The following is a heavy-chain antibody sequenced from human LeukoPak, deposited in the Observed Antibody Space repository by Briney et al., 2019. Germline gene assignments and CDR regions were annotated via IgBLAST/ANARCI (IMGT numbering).Heavy chain of an antibody. CDR3: AKLDYYDTH. CDR1: GFTFSSYA. D-gene: IGHD3-22*01. CDR2: ITGSSAST. J-gene: IGHJ4*02. V-gene: IGHV3-23*01. Sequence: PGGSLRLSCAASGFTFSSYAMSWVRQAPGKGLEWVSSITGSSASTYYADSVKVRFTISRDNSKNTLYLQMNSLRAEDTAVYFCAKLDYYDTHWGQGTLVTVSS.